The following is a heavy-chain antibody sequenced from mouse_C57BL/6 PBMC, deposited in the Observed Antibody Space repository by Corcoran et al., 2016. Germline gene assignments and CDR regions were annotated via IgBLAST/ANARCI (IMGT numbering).Heavy chain of an antibody. D-gene: IGHD2-5*01. V-gene: IGHV1-26*01. J-gene: IGHJ3*01. CDR1: GYTFTDYY. CDR3: ARSDYSNPSAWFAY. Sequence: EVQLQQSGPELVKPGPSVKISCKASGYTFTDYYMNWVKQSHGKSLEWIGDINPNNGGTSYNQKFKGKATLTAEKSSSTAYMQLSSLTSEDSAVYFCARSDYSNPSAWFAYWGQGTLVTVSA. CDR2: INPNNGGT.